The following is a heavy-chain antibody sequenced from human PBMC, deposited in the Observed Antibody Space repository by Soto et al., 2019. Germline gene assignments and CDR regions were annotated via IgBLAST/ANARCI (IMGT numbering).Heavy chain of an antibody. CDR2: IYYSEST. CDR1: GGSVSSDDYY. Sequence: SETLSLTCTVSGGSVSSDDYYWNWIRQPPGKGLEWIGYIYYSESTHYNPSLRSRVTISLDTSKNQFSLKLNSVTAADTAVYYCARTLTYGDPPFDYWGQGTLVTV. D-gene: IGHD4-17*01. V-gene: IGHV4-61*08. CDR3: ARTLTYGDPPFDY. J-gene: IGHJ4*02.